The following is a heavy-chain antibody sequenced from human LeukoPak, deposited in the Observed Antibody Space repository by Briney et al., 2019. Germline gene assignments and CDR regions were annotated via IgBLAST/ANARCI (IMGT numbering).Heavy chain of an antibody. CDR3: ARDRGIAVAGTYYYYGMDV. CDR2: ISAYNGNT. CDR1: GYTFTSYG. D-gene: IGHD6-19*01. Sequence: ASVKVSCKASGYTFTSYGISWVRQAPGQGLEWMGWISAYNGNTNYAQKLQGRVTMTTDTSTSTAYMELRSLRSDDTAVYYCARDRGIAVAGTYYYYGMDVWGQGTTVTVSS. J-gene: IGHJ6*02. V-gene: IGHV1-18*01.